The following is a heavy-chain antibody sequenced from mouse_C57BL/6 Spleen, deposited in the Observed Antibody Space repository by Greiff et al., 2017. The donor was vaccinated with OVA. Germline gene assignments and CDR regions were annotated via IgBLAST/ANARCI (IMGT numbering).Heavy chain of an antibody. J-gene: IGHJ1*03. CDR3: ARGITTEDWYFDV. CDR1: GYAFSSSW. Sequence: VQLQQSGPELVKPGASVKISCKASGYAFSSSWMNWVKQRPGKGLEWIGRIYPGDGDTNYNGKFKGKATLTADKSSSTAYMQLRSLTSEDSAVYFCARGITTEDWYFDVWGTGTTVTVSS. D-gene: IGHD1-1*01. V-gene: IGHV1-82*01. CDR2: IYPGDGDT.